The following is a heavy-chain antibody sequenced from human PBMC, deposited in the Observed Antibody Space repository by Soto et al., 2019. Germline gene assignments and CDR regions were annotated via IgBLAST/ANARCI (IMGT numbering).Heavy chain of an antibody. Sequence: QVQLQESGPGLVKPSQTLSLTCTVSGGSISSGDYYWSWIRQPPGKGLEWIGYIYYSGSTYYNPSLKSRVTISVDTSKNQFSLKLSSVTAADTAVYYCARVPGYCSGGRCSRFDPWGQGTLVTVSS. CDR2: IYYSGST. CDR3: ARVPGYCSGGRCSRFDP. D-gene: IGHD2-15*01. CDR1: GGSISSGDYY. J-gene: IGHJ5*02. V-gene: IGHV4-30-4*01.